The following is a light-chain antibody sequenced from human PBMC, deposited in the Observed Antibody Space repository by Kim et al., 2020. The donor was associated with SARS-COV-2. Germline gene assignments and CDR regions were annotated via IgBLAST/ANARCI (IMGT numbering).Light chain of an antibody. CDR3: QQYNDRPPWT. CDR2: GAS. Sequence: CPGESVTLSCRASQSVSSDLAWYQQKPGQAPRLLIYGASTRATGIPARFSGSGSGTDFTLTISSLQSEDVAVYHCQQYNDRPPWTFGQGTKVDIK. CDR1: QSVSSD. J-gene: IGKJ1*01. V-gene: IGKV3-15*01.